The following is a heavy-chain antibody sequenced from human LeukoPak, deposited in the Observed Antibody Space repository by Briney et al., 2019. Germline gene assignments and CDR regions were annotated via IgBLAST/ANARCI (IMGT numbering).Heavy chain of an antibody. CDR1: GYSFTSYW. CDR2: IFPGDSDT. V-gene: IGHV5-51*01. D-gene: IGHD3-9*01. CDR3: ARQGTYYDIVTPMVWLDP. Sequence: GESLKISCKGSGYSFTSYWIGWVRQVPGKGMGWMGIIFPGDSDTRYSPSFQGQVTISADKSISTAYLQWSSLKASDTAMYYCARQGTYYDIVTPMVWLDPWGQGTLVTVSS. J-gene: IGHJ5*02.